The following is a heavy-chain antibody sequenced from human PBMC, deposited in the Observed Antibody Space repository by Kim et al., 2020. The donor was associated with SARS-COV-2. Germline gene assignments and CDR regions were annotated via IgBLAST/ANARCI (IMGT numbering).Heavy chain of an antibody. Sequence: SVKVSCKASGGTFSSYAISWVRQAPGQGLEWMGGIIPIFGTANYAQKFQGRVTITADESTSTAYMELSSLRSEDTAVYYCARDRPRGPPYGGNGPYLGYWGQGTLVTVSS. D-gene: IGHD4-17*01. CDR3: ARDRPRGPPYGGNGPYLGY. J-gene: IGHJ4*02. V-gene: IGHV1-69*13. CDR2: IIPIFGTA. CDR1: GGTFSSYA.